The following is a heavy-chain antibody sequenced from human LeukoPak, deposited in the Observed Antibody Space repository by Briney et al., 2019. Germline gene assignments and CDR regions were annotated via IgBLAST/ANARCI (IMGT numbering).Heavy chain of an antibody. CDR3: GRFLWYKWEYFQH. Sequence: PSGTLSLTCAVYGGSFSGYYWSWIRQPPGEGLEWIGEINHSGGTNYNPSLKSRVTISVDTSKNQFSLKLSSVTAADTAVYYCGRFLWYKWEYFQHWGQGTLVTVSS. CDR1: GGSFSGYY. V-gene: IGHV4-34*01. J-gene: IGHJ1*01. CDR2: INHSGGT. D-gene: IGHD1-20*01.